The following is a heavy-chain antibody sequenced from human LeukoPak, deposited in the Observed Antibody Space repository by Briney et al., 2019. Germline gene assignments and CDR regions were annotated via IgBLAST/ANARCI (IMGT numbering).Heavy chain of an antibody. Sequence: SETLSLTCTVSGGSISSGGYYWSWIRQPPGKGLEWIGYIYHSGSTYYNPSLKSRVTISVDRSKNQFSLKLSSVTAADTAVYYCARGRVVYGALGEPIFDYWGQGTLVTVSS. CDR2: IYHSGST. V-gene: IGHV4-30-2*01. D-gene: IGHD2-8*02. CDR3: ARGRVVYGALGEPIFDY. J-gene: IGHJ4*02. CDR1: GGSISSGGYY.